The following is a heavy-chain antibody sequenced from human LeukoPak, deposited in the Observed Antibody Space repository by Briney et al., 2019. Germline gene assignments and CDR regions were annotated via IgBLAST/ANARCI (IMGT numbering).Heavy chain of an antibody. V-gene: IGHV4-39*01. CDR3: ARHLYDILTGYAYYFDY. D-gene: IGHD3-9*01. CDR2: IYYSGSI. CDR1: GGSITSTNYF. J-gene: IGHJ4*02. Sequence: SETLSLTCTVSGGSITSTNYFWAWIRQPPGKGLEWIARIYYSGSIFYNPSLRRRGARPVDTSKNQFSLKLTSVTAADTAVYYCARHLYDILTGYAYYFDYWGQGALVADSS.